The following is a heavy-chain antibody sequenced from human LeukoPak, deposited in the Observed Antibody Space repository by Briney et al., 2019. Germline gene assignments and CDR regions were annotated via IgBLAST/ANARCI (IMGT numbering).Heavy chain of an antibody. V-gene: IGHV3-30*18. J-gene: IGHJ3*02. D-gene: IGHD3-22*01. CDR1: GFTFSSYG. CDR3: AKDGLYYYDSSGYDAFDI. CDR2: ISYDGSNK. Sequence: PGRSLRLSCAASGFTFSSYGMHWVRQAPGKGLEWVAVISYDGSNKYYADSVKGRFTISRDNSKNTLYLQMNSLRAEDTAVYYCAKDGLYYYDSSGYDAFDIWGQGTMVTVSS.